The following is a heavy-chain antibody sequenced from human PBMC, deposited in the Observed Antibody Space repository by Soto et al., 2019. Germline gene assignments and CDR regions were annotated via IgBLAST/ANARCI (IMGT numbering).Heavy chain of an antibody. Sequence: KSSETLSLTCTVSGGSISSYYWSWIRQPPGKGLEWIGYIYYSGSTNYNPSLKSRVTISVDTSKNQFSLKLSSVTAADTAVYYCAREVFWSGYYDYWGQGTLVTVSS. CDR2: IYYSGST. CDR1: GGSISSYY. CDR3: AREVFWSGYYDY. J-gene: IGHJ4*02. V-gene: IGHV4-59*01. D-gene: IGHD3-3*01.